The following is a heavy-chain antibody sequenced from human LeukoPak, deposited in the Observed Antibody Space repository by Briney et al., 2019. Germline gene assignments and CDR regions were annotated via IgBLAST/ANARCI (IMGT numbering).Heavy chain of an antibody. CDR2: INHSGST. D-gene: IGHD3-22*01. CDR3: AREGDEKWLSQTDYFDY. J-gene: IGHJ4*02. Sequence: SETLSLTCAVYGGSFSGYYWSWIRQPPGKGLEWIGEINHSGSTNYNPSLKSRVTISVDTSKNQFSLKLSSVTAADTAVYYCAREGDEKWLSQTDYFDYWGQGTLVTVSS. V-gene: IGHV4-34*01. CDR1: GGSFSGYY.